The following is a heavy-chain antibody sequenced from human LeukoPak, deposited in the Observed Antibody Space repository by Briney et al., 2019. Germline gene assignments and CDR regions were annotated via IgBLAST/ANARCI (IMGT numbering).Heavy chain of an antibody. D-gene: IGHD6-19*01. Sequence: GGSLRLSCAASGFTFSDYYMSWIRQAPGKGLEWVSYISNSGSTIYYADSEKGRFTISRDNAKNSLYLQINSLRAEDTAVYYCARGKEHSSGPTGYWGQGTLVTVSS. V-gene: IGHV3-11*04. CDR3: ARGKEHSSGPTGY. J-gene: IGHJ4*02. CDR2: ISNSGSTI. CDR1: GFTFSDYY.